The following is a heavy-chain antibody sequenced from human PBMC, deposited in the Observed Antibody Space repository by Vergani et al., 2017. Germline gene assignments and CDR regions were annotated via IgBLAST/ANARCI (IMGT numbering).Heavy chain of an antibody. CDR3: ASGEEGGAAFDS. Sequence: QVTLRESGPALVKPTQTLTLTCTFSGFSLSTSGMCVSWIRQPPGKALEWLARIDWDEDKYYSTSLETRLTITKDTSKNQVVLTLTNMDPVDTATYYCASGEEGGAAFDSWGQGTMVTVSS. CDR1: GFSLSTSGMC. V-gene: IGHV2-70*15. J-gene: IGHJ3*02. CDR2: IDWDEDK. D-gene: IGHD4-17*01.